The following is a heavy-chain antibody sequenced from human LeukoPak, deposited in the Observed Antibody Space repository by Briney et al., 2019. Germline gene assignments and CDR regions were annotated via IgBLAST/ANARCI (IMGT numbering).Heavy chain of an antibody. Sequence: GEPLKISCKGSGYSFTKYWIGWVSQMPGKGLEWMGIISPGDSETRYSPSFQGQVTISADKSINTASLQWISLKASDTAMYYCARPGSGRRNDAFDIWGQGTMVTVSS. V-gene: IGHV5-51*01. CDR2: ISPGDSET. J-gene: IGHJ3*02. CDR1: GYSFTKYW. CDR3: ARPGSGRRNDAFDI. D-gene: IGHD3-10*01.